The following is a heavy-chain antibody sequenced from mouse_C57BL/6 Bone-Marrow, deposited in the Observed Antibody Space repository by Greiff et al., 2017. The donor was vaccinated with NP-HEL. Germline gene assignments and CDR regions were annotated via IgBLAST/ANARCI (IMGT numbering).Heavy chain of an antibody. CDR1: GYSITSGYY. CDR3: ARERLGAY. Sequence: EVKLMESGPGLVKPSQSLSLTCSVPGYSITSGYYWNWIRQFPGNKLEWMGYISYDGSNNYNPSLKNRISITRDTSKNQFFLKLNSVTTEDTATYYCARERLGAYWGQGTLVTVSA. CDR2: ISYDGSN. D-gene: IGHD2-4*01. V-gene: IGHV3-6*01. J-gene: IGHJ3*01.